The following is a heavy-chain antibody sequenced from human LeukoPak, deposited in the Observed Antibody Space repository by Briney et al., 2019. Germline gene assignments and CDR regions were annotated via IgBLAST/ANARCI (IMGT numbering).Heavy chain of an antibody. CDR3: ARDSLYCSGGSCYGGSYYYYMDV. CDR1: GFTFSSYG. J-gene: IGHJ6*03. Sequence: GGSLRLSCAASGFTFSSYGMHWVRQAPGKGLEWVAVISYDGSNKYYADSVKGRFTISRDNSKNTLYLQMNSLRAEDTAVYYCARDSLYCSGGSCYGGSYYYYMDVWGKGTTVTVSS. CDR2: ISYDGSNK. V-gene: IGHV3-30*03. D-gene: IGHD2-15*01.